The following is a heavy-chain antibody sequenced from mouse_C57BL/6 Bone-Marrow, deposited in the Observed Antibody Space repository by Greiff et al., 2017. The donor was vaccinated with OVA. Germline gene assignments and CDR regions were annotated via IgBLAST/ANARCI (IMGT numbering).Heavy chain of an antibody. CDR2: IYPGSGNT. J-gene: IGHJ4*01. D-gene: IGHD1-1*01. V-gene: IGHV1-76*01. CDR3: AREGVVRGYYGDYDAMDY. Sequence: VQLQQSGAELVRPGASVKLSCKASGYTFTDYYINWVKQRPGQGLEWIARIYPGSGNTYYNEKFTGKATLTAEKSSSTAYMQLSSLTSEDSAVDYCAREGVVRGYYGDYDAMDYWGQGTSVTVSS. CDR1: GYTFTDYY.